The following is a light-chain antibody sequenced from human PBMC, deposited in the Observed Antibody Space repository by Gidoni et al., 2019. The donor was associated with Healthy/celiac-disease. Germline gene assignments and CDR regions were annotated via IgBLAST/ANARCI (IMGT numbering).Light chain of an antibody. V-gene: IGKV1-39*01. CDR3: QQSYSTPLT. J-gene: IGKJ4*01. CDR2: AAS. CDR1: QSISSY. Sequence: DIQMTQSPSSLSASVGDRVTITCRASQSISSYLNWYQQKPGKATKLLFYAASSLQSGVPSRFSGSGSGTDFTLTISSLQPEDVATYYCQQSYSTPLTFGGGTKVEIK.